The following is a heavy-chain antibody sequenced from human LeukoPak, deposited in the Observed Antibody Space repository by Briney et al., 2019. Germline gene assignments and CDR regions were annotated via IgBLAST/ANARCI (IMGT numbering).Heavy chain of an antibody. CDR2: IYHSGST. CDR3: AREGDSSSVGWFDP. D-gene: IGHD6-13*01. Sequence: PSETLSLTCTVSGYSISTDYYWGWIRQPPGKGLEWIGTIYHSGSTYYNPSLKSRVTISVDTSKNQFSLKVSSVTAADTAVYYCAREGDSSSVGWFDPWGQGTLVTVSS. V-gene: IGHV4-38-2*02. CDR1: GYSISTDYY. J-gene: IGHJ5*02.